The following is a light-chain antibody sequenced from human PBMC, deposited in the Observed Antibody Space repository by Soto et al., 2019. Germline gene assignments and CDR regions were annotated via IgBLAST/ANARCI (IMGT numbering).Light chain of an antibody. V-gene: IGKV1-5*03. J-gene: IGKJ1*01. CDR2: KAS. CDR3: QQYSSYS. Sequence: DIRMTQSPSTLSASVGDRVTITCRASQSISSWLAWYQQKPGKAPKLLIYKASSLESGVPSRFSGSGSGTEFTLTITSLQPDDFATYYCQQYSSYSFGQGTKVEIK. CDR1: QSISSW.